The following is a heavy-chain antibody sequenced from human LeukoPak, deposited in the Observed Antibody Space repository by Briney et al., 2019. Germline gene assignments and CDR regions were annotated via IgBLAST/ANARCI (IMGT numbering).Heavy chain of an antibody. V-gene: IGHV3-30-3*01. CDR3: ARDSRYYYDSSGPIDY. J-gene: IGHJ4*02. CDR2: ISYDGSNK. Sequence: PGRSLRLSCAASGFTLSSYAMHWVRQAPGKGLEWVAVISYDGSNKYYADSVKGRFTISRDNSKNTLYLQMNSLRAEDTAVYYCARDSRYYYDSSGPIDYWGQGTLVTVSS. CDR1: GFTLSSYA. D-gene: IGHD3-22*01.